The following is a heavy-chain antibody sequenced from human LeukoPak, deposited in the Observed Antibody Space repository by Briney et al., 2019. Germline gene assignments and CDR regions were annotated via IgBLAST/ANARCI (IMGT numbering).Heavy chain of an antibody. CDR1: GYTFTSYY. J-gene: IGHJ5*01. CDR2: INPSGGST. CDR3: ARDLGLRGVTNWFDS. V-gene: IGHV1-46*01. Sequence: ASVKVSCKASGYTFTSYYMHWVRQAPGQGLEWMGMINPSGGSTSYSQKFQGRLTMTRDTSTSTLDMELSSLRSEDTAIYYCARDLGLRGVTNWFDSWGQGTLVTVSS. D-gene: IGHD3-10*01.